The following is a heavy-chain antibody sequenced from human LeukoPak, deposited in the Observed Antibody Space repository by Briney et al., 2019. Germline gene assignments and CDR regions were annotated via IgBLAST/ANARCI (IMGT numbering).Heavy chain of an antibody. CDR3: ARHNDYYVVGGMDV. CDR1: GGSISSYY. Sequence: SETLSLTCTVSGGSISSYYWSWIRQPPGKGLEWIGYIYYSGSTNYNPSLKSRVTISVDTSKNQFSLKLSSVTAADTAVYYCARHNDYYVVGGMDVWGQGTTVTVSS. D-gene: IGHD3-10*02. CDR2: IYYSGST. V-gene: IGHV4-59*08. J-gene: IGHJ6*02.